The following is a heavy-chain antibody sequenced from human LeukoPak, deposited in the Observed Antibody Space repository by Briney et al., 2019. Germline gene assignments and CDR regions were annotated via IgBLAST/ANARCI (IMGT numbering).Heavy chain of an antibody. Sequence: GGSLRLSCAVSGFTFNLYAVAWVRQAPGKGLEWVSLISDSGDITYYADSVKGRFIISRDNAKNTLYLQMNSLRAEDTAIYFCAKGQKHDFWSGHSHIYFDYWGQGARVTVSS. CDR1: GFTFNLYA. V-gene: IGHV3-23*01. D-gene: IGHD3-3*01. CDR3: AKGQKHDFWSGHSHIYFDY. J-gene: IGHJ4*02. CDR2: ISDSGDIT.